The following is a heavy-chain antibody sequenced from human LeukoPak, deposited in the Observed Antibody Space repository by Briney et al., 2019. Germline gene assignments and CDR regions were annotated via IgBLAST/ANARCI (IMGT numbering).Heavy chain of an antibody. CDR3: ARDHIVVVPAAKIYYYYYYMDV. J-gene: IGHJ6*03. CDR1: GGSISSGSYY. V-gene: IGHV4-61*02. D-gene: IGHD2-2*01. CDR2: IYTSGST. Sequence: SETLSLTRTVSGGSISSGSYYWSWIRQPAGKGLEWIGRIYTSGSTNYNPSLKSRVTISVDTSKNQFSLKLSSVTAADTAVYYCARDHIVVVPAAKIYYYYYYMDVWGKGTTVTISS.